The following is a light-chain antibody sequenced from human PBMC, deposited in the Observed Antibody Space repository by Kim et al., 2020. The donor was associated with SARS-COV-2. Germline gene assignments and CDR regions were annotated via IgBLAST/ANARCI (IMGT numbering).Light chain of an antibody. Sequence: SPGERATLACRASQSVSSSYLAWYQQKPGQAPRLLIYGASSRATGIPDRFSGSGSGTDFTLTISRLEPEDFAVYYCQQYGSSPPSLGLGTK. CDR3: QQYGSSPPS. CDR2: GAS. V-gene: IGKV3-20*01. J-gene: IGKJ2*01. CDR1: QSVSSSY.